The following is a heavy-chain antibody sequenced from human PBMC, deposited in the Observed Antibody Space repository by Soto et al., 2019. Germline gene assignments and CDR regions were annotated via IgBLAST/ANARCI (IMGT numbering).Heavy chain of an antibody. Sequence: ASVKVSCKASGYTFSGFYMHWVRQAPGQGLEWMGWINPNSGGTKSAEKFQGRVTMTRDTSISTAYMELSRLASDDTAVYYCASAAVTGTAGLDFWGQGTQVTVSS. J-gene: IGHJ4*02. D-gene: IGHD6-19*01. V-gene: IGHV1-2*02. CDR1: GYTFSGFY. CDR2: INPNSGGT. CDR3: ASAAVTGTAGLDF.